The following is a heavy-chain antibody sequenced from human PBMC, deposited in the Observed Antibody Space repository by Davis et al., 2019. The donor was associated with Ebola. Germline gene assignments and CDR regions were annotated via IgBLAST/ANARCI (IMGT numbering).Heavy chain of an antibody. D-gene: IGHD4-17*01. CDR2: IYPGDSDT. V-gene: IGHV5-51*01. J-gene: IGHJ3*02. Sequence: GESLKISCKGSGYSFTSYWIGWVRQMPGKGLEWMGIIYPGDSDTRYSPSFQGQVTISADKSISTAYLQWSSLKASDTAMYYCARQDIRGDYLWGAFDIWGQGTMVTVSS. CDR1: GYSFTSYW. CDR3: ARQDIRGDYLWGAFDI.